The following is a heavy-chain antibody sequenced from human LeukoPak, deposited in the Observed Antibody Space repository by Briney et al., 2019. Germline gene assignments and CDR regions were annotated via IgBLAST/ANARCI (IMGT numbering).Heavy chain of an antibody. Sequence: PGGPLRLSCAASGFSFAYYAMHWVRQAPGKGLEWVSLITANGDSTYYADSVKGRFTISRDNSKNSLSLQMNSLRTEDTALYYCAKDIEAGTAGFSFDYWGQGTLVAVSS. J-gene: IGHJ4*02. D-gene: IGHD2-21*02. CDR3: AKDIEAGTAGFSFDY. CDR1: GFSFAYYA. V-gene: IGHV3-43*02. CDR2: ITANGDST.